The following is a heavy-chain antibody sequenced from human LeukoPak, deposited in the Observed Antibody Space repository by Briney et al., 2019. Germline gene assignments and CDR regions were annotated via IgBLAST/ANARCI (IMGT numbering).Heavy chain of an antibody. J-gene: IGHJ5*02. Sequence: PGKSLRLSCVASGLTFSSYGMHWVRQAPGKGLEWVAVIWDDGSNKDYADSVKGRFTISRDNSKNTLYLQMNSLRAEDTAVYYCAREAGAPNWFDPWGQGTLVTVSS. CDR2: IWDDGSNK. V-gene: IGHV3-33*01. CDR1: GLTFSSYG. CDR3: AREAGAPNWFDP. D-gene: IGHD6-19*01.